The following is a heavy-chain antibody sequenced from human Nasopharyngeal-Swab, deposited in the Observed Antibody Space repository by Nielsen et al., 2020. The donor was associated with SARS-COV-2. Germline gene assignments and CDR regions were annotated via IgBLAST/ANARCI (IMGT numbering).Heavy chain of an antibody. Sequence: GGSLRLSCAASGFTFSSYAMHWVRQAPGKGLEWVAVISYDGSNKYYADSFKGRFTISRDNSKNPLYLQMNSLRAEDTAVYYCARGTRTPFDYWGQGTLVTVSS. J-gene: IGHJ4*02. CDR3: ARGTRTPFDY. V-gene: IGHV3-30-3*01. D-gene: IGHD2-15*01. CDR2: ISYDGSNK. CDR1: GFTFSSYA.